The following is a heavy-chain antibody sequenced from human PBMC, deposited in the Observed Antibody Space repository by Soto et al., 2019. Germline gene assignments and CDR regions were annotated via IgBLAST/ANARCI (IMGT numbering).Heavy chain of an antibody. CDR3: AIGEWLSTSYFNF. CDR1: GFILSSYS. J-gene: IGHJ4*02. Sequence: GGSLRLSCATSGFILSSYSMIWVRQAPGKGLEWVASISSRSNHIFYGESMKGRFTISRDNAKNTLHLQMDSLTVEDTAVYHCAIGEWLSTSYFNFWGKGTLVTVSS. D-gene: IGHD3-3*01. V-gene: IGHV3-21*01. CDR2: ISSRSNHI.